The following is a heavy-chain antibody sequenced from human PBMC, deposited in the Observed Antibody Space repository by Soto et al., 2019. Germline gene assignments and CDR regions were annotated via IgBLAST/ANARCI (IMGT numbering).Heavy chain of an antibody. D-gene: IGHD2-2*01. CDR3: ARDNPGLYADPESTWFDP. J-gene: IGHJ5*02. Sequence: GGSLRLSCVVSVFTIDTYDMQWVRQAPGKGLEWVAGINWDSGKIGYADSVKGRFSISRDHAKNSLYLQMSSLKPEDTAFYFSARDNPGLYADPESTWFDPWGQGTLVTVSS. V-gene: IGHV3-9*01. CDR2: INWDSGKI. CDR1: VFTIDTYD.